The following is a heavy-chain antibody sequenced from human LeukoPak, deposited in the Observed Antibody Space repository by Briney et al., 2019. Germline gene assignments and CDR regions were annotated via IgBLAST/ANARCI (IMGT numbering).Heavy chain of an antibody. V-gene: IGHV4-4*09. Sequence: SETLSLTCTVSGGSISGSYWSWIRQPPGKELEWIGYIYSSGITNYNPSLKSRVTMSVDTSKNQFSLNLDSVTAADTAVYYCARHTEKSYSSSSDWFDPWGQGTLVTVSS. J-gene: IGHJ5*02. CDR3: ARHTEKSYSSSSDWFDP. CDR1: GGSISGSY. CDR2: IYSSGIT. D-gene: IGHD6-6*01.